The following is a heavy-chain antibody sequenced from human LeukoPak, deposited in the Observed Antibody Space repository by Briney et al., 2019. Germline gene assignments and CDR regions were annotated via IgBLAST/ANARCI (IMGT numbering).Heavy chain of an antibody. CDR2: INPNSGGT. Sequence: ASVKVSCKASRHTFTGYYMHWVRQAPGQGLEWMGWINPNSGGTNYAQKFQGRVTMTRDTSISTAYMELSRLRSDDTAVYYCARDPPNYYDMDYWGQGTLVTVSS. CDR1: RHTFTGYY. J-gene: IGHJ4*02. CDR3: ARDPPNYYDMDY. D-gene: IGHD3-22*01. V-gene: IGHV1-2*02.